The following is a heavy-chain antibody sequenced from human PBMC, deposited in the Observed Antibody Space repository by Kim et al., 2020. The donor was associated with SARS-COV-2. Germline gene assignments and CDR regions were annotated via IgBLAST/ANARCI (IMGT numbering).Heavy chain of an antibody. J-gene: IGHJ4*02. CDR2: LRSDESKK. Sequence: GGCLRLSCAASGFTFSTYAMHWVRQAPGKGLEWVAILRSDESKKYYADSVKGRFTISRDNSKNTLFLQMNSLRAEDTAVYYCAKDFFGDFGGVDYWGQGTLVTVSS. CDR1: GFTFSTYA. D-gene: IGHD4-17*01. V-gene: IGHV3-30*02. CDR3: AKDFFGDFGGVDY.